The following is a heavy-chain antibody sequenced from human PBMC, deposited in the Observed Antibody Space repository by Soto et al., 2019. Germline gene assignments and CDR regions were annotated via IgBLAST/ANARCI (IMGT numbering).Heavy chain of an antibody. J-gene: IGHJ5*02. D-gene: IGHD2-2*02. V-gene: IGHV5-51*01. CDR1: GYTFTSYW. CDR2: IYPGDSDS. CDR3: ARGHCSSTTCYKAGFDP. Sequence: GESLKISCKASGYTFTSYWIGWVCQMPGKGLEWMGIIYPGDSDSRYSLSFQGRATIAVDRSISTAYLQWSSLKASDTALYYCARGHCSSTTCYKAGFDPWGQGTLVTVSS.